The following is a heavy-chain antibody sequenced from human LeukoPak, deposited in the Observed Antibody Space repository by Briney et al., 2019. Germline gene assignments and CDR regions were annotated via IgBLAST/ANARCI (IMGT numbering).Heavy chain of an antibody. J-gene: IGHJ6*02. CDR1: GFTFSSYA. V-gene: IGHV3-23*01. CDR2: ISGSGGST. Sequence: GGSLRLSCAASGFTFSSYAMSWVRQAPRKGLEWVSAISGSGGSTYYADSVKGRFTISRDNSKNTLYLQMNSLRAEDTAVYYCANSPESTPYYYYGMDVWGQGTTVTVSS. D-gene: IGHD2-2*01. CDR3: ANSPESTPYYYYGMDV.